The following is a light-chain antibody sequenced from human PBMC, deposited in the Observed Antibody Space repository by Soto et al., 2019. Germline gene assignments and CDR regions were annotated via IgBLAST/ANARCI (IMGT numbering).Light chain of an antibody. CDR2: EVS. CDR3: SSYAGSNHWV. V-gene: IGLV2-8*01. Sequence: QSALTQPPSASGSPGQSVTISCTGTSSDVGDYNYVSWYQQHPGKAPKLMIYEVSKRPSGVPDRFSGSKSGNPASLTVSGLQAEDEADYYCSSYAGSNHWVFGGGTKLTVL. J-gene: IGLJ3*02. CDR1: SSDVGDYNY.